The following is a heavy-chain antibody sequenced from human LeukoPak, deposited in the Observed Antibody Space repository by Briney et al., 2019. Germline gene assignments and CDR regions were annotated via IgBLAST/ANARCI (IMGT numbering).Heavy chain of an antibody. CDR1: GFTFSSYG. D-gene: IGHD3-10*01. CDR3: ARESGYHGSGFDP. CDR2: ISYDGSNK. J-gene: IGHJ5*02. V-gene: IGHV3-30*03. Sequence: KPGGSLRLSCAASGFTFSSYGMHWVRQAPGKGLEWVAVISYDGSNKYYADSVKGRFTISRDNSKNTLYLQMNSLRAEDTAVYYCARESGYHGSGFDPWGQGTLVTVSS.